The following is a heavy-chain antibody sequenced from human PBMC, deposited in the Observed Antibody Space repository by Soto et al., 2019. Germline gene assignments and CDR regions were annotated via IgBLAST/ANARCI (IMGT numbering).Heavy chain of an antibody. V-gene: IGHV4-59*01. CDR2: IYYSGST. CDR3: ASPSGSYGNALGY. Sequence: QVQLQESGPGLVKPSETLSLTCTVSGGSISSYYWSWIRQPPGKGLEWIGYIYYSGSTNYNPSLKSRVTISVDTSKNQFSLKLSSVTAADTAVYYCASPSGSYGNALGYWGQGTLVTVSS. D-gene: IGHD1-26*01. J-gene: IGHJ4*02. CDR1: GGSISSYY.